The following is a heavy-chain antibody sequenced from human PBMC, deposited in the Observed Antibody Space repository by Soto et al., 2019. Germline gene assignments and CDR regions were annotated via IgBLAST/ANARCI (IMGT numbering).Heavy chain of an antibody. V-gene: IGHV1-69*06. CDR3: AREGRGKKAGYNGLVSLGY. D-gene: IGHD2-2*02. J-gene: IGHJ4*02. CDR1: GSRFSNYV. Sequence: QVQLVQSGAEVKTPGSSLKVSCTVSGSRFSNYVISWVRQAPGHGQEWLGRIIPIFNSTQYAQKFQGRVTITADTSTNTASLELSSLRSDDTAVYYCAREGRGKKAGYNGLVSLGYWGQGTLVTVSS. CDR2: IIPIFNST.